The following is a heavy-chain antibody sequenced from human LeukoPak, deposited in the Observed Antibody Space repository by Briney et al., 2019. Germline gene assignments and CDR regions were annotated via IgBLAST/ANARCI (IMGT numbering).Heavy chain of an antibody. Sequence: GGSLRLSCAASGFTFSSYGMSWVRQAPGKGLEWVSAISGSGGSTYYADSVKGRFTISRDNSKNTLYLQMNSLRAEDTAVYYCAKGVRGGYYYYYMDVWGKGTTVTISS. J-gene: IGHJ6*03. D-gene: IGHD3-10*01. CDR1: GFTFSSYG. CDR2: ISGSGGST. CDR3: AKGVRGGYYYYYMDV. V-gene: IGHV3-23*01.